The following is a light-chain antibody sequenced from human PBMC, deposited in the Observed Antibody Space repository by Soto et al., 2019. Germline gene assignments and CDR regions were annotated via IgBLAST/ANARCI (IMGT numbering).Light chain of an antibody. V-gene: IGLV1-40*01. CDR2: GNS. CDR3: QSYDSSLSAPV. Sequence: QSVLTQPPSVSEAPGQRVTISCTGSSSNIGAGYDVHWYQQLPGTAPKLLIYGNSNRPSGVPDRFSGSKSGTSASLAITGLQAEDEADYYCQSYDSSLSAPVFGTGTKLTVL. CDR1: SSNIGAGYD. J-gene: IGLJ1*01.